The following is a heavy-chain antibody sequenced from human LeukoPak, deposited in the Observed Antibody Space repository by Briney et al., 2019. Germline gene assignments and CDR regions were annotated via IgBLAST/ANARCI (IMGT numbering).Heavy chain of an antibody. CDR2: ISSSSSYT. J-gene: IGHJ4*02. Sequence: PGGALRLSCAASGFTFSDYYMSWIRQAPGKGLEWISYISSSSSYTNYADSVKGRFTISRDNAKNSLYLQMNSLRAEDTAVYYCARDRRVSRFDYWGQGTLVTV. V-gene: IGHV3-11*05. CDR1: GFTFSDYY. CDR3: ARDRRVSRFDY.